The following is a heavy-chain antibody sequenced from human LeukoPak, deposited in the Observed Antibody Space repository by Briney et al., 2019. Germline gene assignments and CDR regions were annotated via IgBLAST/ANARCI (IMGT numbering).Heavy chain of an antibody. CDR1: GFTFRSYA. CDR3: AKEALYDGNGYFSDRFDY. CDR2: ISGSGGNT. D-gene: IGHD3-22*01. J-gene: IGHJ4*02. Sequence: QPGGSLRLSCAGSGFTFRSYALSWVRQPPGKGLEWVSLISGSGGNTYYADSVKGRFTISRDNSKNTLYLQMNSLRAEDTAVYYCAKEALYDGNGYFSDRFDYWGQGTLVTVSS. V-gene: IGHV3-23*01.